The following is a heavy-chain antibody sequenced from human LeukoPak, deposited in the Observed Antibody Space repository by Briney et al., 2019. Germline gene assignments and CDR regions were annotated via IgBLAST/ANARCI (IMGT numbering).Heavy chain of an antibody. CDR2: INPNSGGT. CDR3: ARDRFSGYSSGWYTY. Sequence: ASVKVSCKASGYTFTGYYMHWVRQAPGQGLEWMGWINPNSGGTNYAQKFQGRVTMTRDTSISTAYVELSRLRSDDTAVYYCARDRFSGYSSGWYTYWGQGTLVTVSS. D-gene: IGHD6-19*01. CDR1: GYTFTGYY. V-gene: IGHV1-2*02. J-gene: IGHJ4*02.